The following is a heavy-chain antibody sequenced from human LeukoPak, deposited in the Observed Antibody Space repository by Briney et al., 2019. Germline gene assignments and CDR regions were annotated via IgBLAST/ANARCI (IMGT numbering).Heavy chain of an antibody. Sequence: SETLSLTCTVSGGSISSSSYYWGWIRQPAGKGLEWIGRIYTSGSTNYNPSLKSRVTMSVDTSKNQFSLKLSSVTAADTAVYYCARDQLVPAAMYNWFDPWGQGTLVTVSS. V-gene: IGHV4-61*02. CDR3: ARDQLVPAAMYNWFDP. J-gene: IGHJ5*02. CDR1: GGSISSSSYY. D-gene: IGHD2-2*01. CDR2: IYTSGST.